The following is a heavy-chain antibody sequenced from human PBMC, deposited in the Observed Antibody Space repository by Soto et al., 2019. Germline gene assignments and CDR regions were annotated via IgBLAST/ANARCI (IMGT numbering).Heavy chain of an antibody. V-gene: IGHV1-69*01. J-gene: IGHJ4*02. CDR3: ASESDSSGYPYFDY. D-gene: IGHD3-22*01. CDR1: GGTFSSYA. Sequence: QVQLVQSGAEVKKPGSSVKVSCKASGGTFSSYAISWVRQAPGQGLEWMGGIIPIFGTANYAQKFQGRVTITADESTSTAYMELSSLRSEDTAVYYCASESDSSGYPYFDYWGQGTLVTVSS. CDR2: IIPIFGTA.